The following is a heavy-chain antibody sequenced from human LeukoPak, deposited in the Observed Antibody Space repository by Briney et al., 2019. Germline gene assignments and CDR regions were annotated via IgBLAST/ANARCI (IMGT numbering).Heavy chain of an antibody. D-gene: IGHD3-16*01. CDR1: GGSISSYY. CDR3: ARYLGGLVAVGAFDI. J-gene: IGHJ3*02. Sequence: PSQTLSLTCTVSGGSISSYYWSWIRQPPGKGLEWIGYIYYSGSTYYNPSLKSRVTISVDTSKNQFSLKLSSVTAADTAVYYCARYLGGLVAVGAFDIWGQGTMVTVSS. V-gene: IGHV4-30-4*08. CDR2: IYYSGST.